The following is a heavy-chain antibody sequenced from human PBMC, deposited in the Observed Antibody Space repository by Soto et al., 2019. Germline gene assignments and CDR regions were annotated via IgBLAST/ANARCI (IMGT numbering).Heavy chain of an antibody. Sequence: WASVKVSCKASGYSFTSLDINWVRQTAGQGLEWMGWMQPSTGRTGYAQKFQGRVTMTRDTSINTAYMELTTLISDDTAFYYCARGVSAGVDYWGQGTLVTVSS. V-gene: IGHV1-8*01. J-gene: IGHJ4*02. CDR3: ARGVSAGVDY. D-gene: IGHD1-26*01. CDR2: MQPSTGRT. CDR1: GYSFTSLD.